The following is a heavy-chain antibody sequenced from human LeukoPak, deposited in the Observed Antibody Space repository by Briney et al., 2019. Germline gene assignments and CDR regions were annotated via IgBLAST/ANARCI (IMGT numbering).Heavy chain of an antibody. CDR1: GFTFSRSA. J-gene: IGHJ4*02. Sequence: QAGGSLRLSCAASGFTFSRSAMHWVRQAPGKGLEWVAIISYDGGNKYYADSVKGRFTISRDSSKNTLYLQMNSLRAEDTAIYYCAKRGAEVGTTIAPGDYWGQGSLVTVSS. CDR3: AKRGAEVGTTIAPGDY. V-gene: IGHV3-30*04. CDR2: ISYDGGNK. D-gene: IGHD1-26*01.